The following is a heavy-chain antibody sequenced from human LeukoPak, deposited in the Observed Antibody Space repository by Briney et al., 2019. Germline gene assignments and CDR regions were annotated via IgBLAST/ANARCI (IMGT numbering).Heavy chain of an antibody. J-gene: IGHJ4*02. CDR2: IYYSGST. CDR1: GGSISRFY. D-gene: IGHD3-10*01. V-gene: IGHV4-59*08. Sequence: PSETPSLTRTVSGGSISRFYRSWVRQPPGEGLEWIGYIYYSGSTNYNPSLKSRVTISVDTSKNQFSLKLSSVTAADTAVYYCARQQIRGVITYWGQGTLVTVSS. CDR3: ARQQIRGVITY.